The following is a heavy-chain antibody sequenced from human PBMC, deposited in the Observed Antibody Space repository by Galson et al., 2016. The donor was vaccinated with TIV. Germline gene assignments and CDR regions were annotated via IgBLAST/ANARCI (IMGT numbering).Heavy chain of an antibody. CDR2: IIESGRTI. Sequence: SLRLSCAATGFSFSSYEMNWVRQAPGKGLEWVSYIIESGRTIYYADSVKGRFTISRDNATTSLYLQMNSLRPEDTALYYCAKDRAADASMDYYFCHGMDVWGHGTAVTVS. CDR1: GFSFSSYE. J-gene: IGHJ6*02. D-gene: IGHD5-18*01. V-gene: IGHV3-48*03. CDR3: AKDRAADASMDYYFCHGMDV.